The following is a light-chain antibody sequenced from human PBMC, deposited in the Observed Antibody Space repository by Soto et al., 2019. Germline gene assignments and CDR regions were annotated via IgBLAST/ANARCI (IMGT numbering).Light chain of an antibody. CDR3: QQYGSSPT. J-gene: IGKJ5*01. CDR2: DAS. CDR1: QSVSSSY. V-gene: IGKV3-20*01. Sequence: EIVLTQSPGTLSLSPGERATLSYRASQSVSSSYLALYQQKPGQAPRLLIYDASTRATGIPDRFSGSGSGTDFTLTISRLEPEDVAVYYCQQYGSSPTFGQGTKLEIK.